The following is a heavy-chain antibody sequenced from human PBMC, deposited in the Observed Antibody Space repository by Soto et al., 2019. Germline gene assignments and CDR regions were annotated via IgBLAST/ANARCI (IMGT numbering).Heavy chain of an antibody. D-gene: IGHD3-3*01. CDR1: GFTFGDYA. CDR2: IRSKAYGGTT. J-gene: IGHJ1*01. CDR3: SSRSLYGLWSGFQH. Sequence: PGGSLRLSCTASGFTFGDYAMSWFRQAPGKGLEWVGFIRSKAYGGTTEYAASVKGRFTISRDDSKSIAYLQMNSLESEDTAVYYCSSRSLYGLWSGFQHWGQGTLVTVSS. V-gene: IGHV3-49*03.